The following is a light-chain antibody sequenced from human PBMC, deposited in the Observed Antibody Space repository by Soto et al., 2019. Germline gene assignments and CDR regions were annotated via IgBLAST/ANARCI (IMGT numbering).Light chain of an antibody. Sequence: QPVLTQPPSVSGAPGQRVTISCTGSSSNIGAGYDVHWYQQLPGTAPKLLIYANTNRPSGVPDRFSGSKSGTSASLAITGLQAEDEADYYCQSFDGSLSGHVVFGGGTKLTVL. J-gene: IGLJ2*01. CDR1: SSNIGAGYD. CDR2: ANT. V-gene: IGLV1-40*01. CDR3: QSFDGSLSGHVV.